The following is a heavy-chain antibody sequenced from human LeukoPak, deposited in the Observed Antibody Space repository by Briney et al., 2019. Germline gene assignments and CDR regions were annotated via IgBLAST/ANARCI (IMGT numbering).Heavy chain of an antibody. Sequence: GTSLRLSCAASGFTLSSCGMHWVRQAPGKGLEWLAVITYDGITTYFDDSVKGRFTISRDTSKSMLYLQMNSLRPEDTAVYYCVKEQSSGNYRTADFWGQGTLVTVSS. CDR2: ITYDGITT. CDR3: VKEQSSGNYRTADF. D-gene: IGHD3-10*01. V-gene: IGHV3-30*18. J-gene: IGHJ4*02. CDR1: GFTLSSCG.